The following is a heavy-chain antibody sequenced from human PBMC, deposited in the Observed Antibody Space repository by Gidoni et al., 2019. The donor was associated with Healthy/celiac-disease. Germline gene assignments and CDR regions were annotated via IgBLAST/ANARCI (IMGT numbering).Heavy chain of an antibody. CDR2: IDPSGSYS. CDR1: GYSFTSYW. J-gene: IGHJ6*03. V-gene: IGHV5-10-1*01. Sequence: EVQPVQSGAEVTKPGESLRISCKGSGYSFTSYWISWVRQMPGIGLEWMGRIDPSGSYSNCRPSFHGHVTISGDKSISTAYLQWSSLKASDTAMYDSARDERPGYDFWSGRNNCMDVWGKGTTVTVSS. D-gene: IGHD3-3*01. CDR3: ARDERPGYDFWSGRNNCMDV.